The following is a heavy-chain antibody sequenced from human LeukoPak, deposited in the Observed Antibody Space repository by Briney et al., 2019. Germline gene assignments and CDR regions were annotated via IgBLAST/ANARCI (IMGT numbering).Heavy chain of an antibody. Sequence: SETLSLTCTVSGYSISSGYYWGWIRQPPGKGLKWIGYIYYSGSTNYNPSLKSRVTISVDTSKNQFSLKLSSVTAADTAVYYCARAYSSSWSHFDYWGQGTLVTVSS. J-gene: IGHJ4*02. CDR3: ARAYSSSWSHFDY. CDR1: GYSISSGYY. CDR2: IYYSGST. D-gene: IGHD6-13*01. V-gene: IGHV4-38-2*02.